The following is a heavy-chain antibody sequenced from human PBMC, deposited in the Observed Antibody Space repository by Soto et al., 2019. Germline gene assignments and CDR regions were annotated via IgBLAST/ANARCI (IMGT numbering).Heavy chain of an antibody. CDR2: FDPEDGET. V-gene: IGHV1-24*01. Sequence: GASVKVSCKVSGYTLTELSMHWVRQAPGKGLEWMGGFDPEDGETIYAQKFQGRVTMTEDTSTDTAYMELRSLRSDDTAVYYCARAGDGSGSYSYYYYYYMDVWGKGTTVTVSS. J-gene: IGHJ6*03. D-gene: IGHD3-10*01. CDR3: ARAGDGSGSYSYYYYYYMDV. CDR1: GYTLTELS.